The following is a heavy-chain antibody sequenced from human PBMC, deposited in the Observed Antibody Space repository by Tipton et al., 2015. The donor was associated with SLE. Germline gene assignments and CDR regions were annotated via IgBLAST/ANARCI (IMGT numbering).Heavy chain of an antibody. CDR1: GFTFRNYW. V-gene: IGHV3-7*05. CDR2: IKEDGSEK. D-gene: IGHD2-15*01. Sequence: GSLRLSCAASGFTFRNYWMSWVRQAPGKGLEWVANIKEDGSEKHYVDSVKGRFTVSRDNAKNSLYLQINSLRVEDTAVYYCARDGIDGSGAYYHYGMDVWGQGTTVTVSS. CDR3: ARDGIDGSGAYYHYGMDV. J-gene: IGHJ6*02.